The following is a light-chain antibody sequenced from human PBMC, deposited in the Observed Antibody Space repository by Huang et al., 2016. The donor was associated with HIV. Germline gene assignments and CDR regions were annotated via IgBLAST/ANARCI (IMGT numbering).Light chain of an antibody. CDR3: QQYGSSPLLT. CDR1: QAVTSSY. Sequence: EIVLTQSPGTLSLSPGERATLSCRASQAVTSSYLAWYQPRPGQAPRLLLFDASKRATGIPDRFSGSGSGTDFTLTISRLEPEDSAVYYCQQYGSSPLLTFGPGTKVEIK. V-gene: IGKV3-20*01. J-gene: IGKJ3*01. CDR2: DAS.